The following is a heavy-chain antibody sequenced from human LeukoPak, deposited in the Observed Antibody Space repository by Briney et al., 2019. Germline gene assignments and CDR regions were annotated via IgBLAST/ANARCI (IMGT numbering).Heavy chain of an antibody. J-gene: IGHJ4*02. V-gene: IGHV1-46*01. Sequence: ASVKVSCKASGYTFTSYYMHWVRQAPGQGLEWMGIINPSGGSTSYAQKFQGRVTMTRDTSTSTVYMELSSLRSGDTAVYYCATDAQSFSFDYWGQGTLVTVSS. D-gene: IGHD2-8*01. CDR1: GYTFTSYY. CDR2: INPSGGST. CDR3: ATDAQSFSFDY.